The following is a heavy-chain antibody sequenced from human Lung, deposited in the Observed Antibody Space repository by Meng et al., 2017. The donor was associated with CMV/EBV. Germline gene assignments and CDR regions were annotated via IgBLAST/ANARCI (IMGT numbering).Heavy chain of an antibody. Sequence: ESXKISXAAFEFTFSSYCMNWVRQAPGKGLEWVSFISSTSAYIDYADSVKGRFTISRDNARNSLFLQMNSLRAEDTAVYYCARDIRGSDYYYGMDVWGQGXTVTVSS. D-gene: IGHD3-10*01. CDR2: ISSTSAYI. CDR3: ARDIRGSDYYYGMDV. CDR1: EFTFSSYC. J-gene: IGHJ6*02. V-gene: IGHV3-21*01.